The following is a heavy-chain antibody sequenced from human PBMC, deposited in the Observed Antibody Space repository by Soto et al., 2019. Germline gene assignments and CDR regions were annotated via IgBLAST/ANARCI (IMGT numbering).Heavy chain of an antibody. V-gene: IGHV4-34*01. CDR3: ARARLSRSWWFDP. D-gene: IGHD3-10*01. Sequence: SETLSLTCAVYGGSXSGYYWSWIRQPPGKGLEWIGEINHSGSTNYNPSLKSRVTISVDTSKNQFSLKLSSVTAADTAVYYCARARLSRSWWFDPWGQGTLVTVSP. CDR1: GGSXSGYY. CDR2: INHSGST. J-gene: IGHJ5*02.